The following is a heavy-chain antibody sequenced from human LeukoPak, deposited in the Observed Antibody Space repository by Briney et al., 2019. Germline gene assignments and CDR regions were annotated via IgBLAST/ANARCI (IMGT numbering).Heavy chain of an antibody. Sequence: PGGSLTLSCAASGFTLSSYWMSWVRQAPGKGLEWVANIKQDGSQKNYVDSVKGRFTISRDNAKNSLYLQMNSLRAEDTAVYYCARETPDSSGWDWGQGTLVTVSS. CDR3: ARETPDSSGWD. J-gene: IGHJ4*02. V-gene: IGHV3-7*01. D-gene: IGHD6-19*01. CDR2: IKQDGSQK. CDR1: GFTLSSYW.